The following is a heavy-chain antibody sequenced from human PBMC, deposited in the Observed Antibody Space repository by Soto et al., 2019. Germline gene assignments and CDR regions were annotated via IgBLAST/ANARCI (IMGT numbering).Heavy chain of an antibody. J-gene: IGHJ6*02. CDR3: AKDLRDFGDYVWGGVYYYYGMDV. V-gene: IGHV3-30*18. Sequence: QVQLVESGGGVVQPGRSLRLSCAASGFTFSSYGMHWVRQAPGKGLEWVAVISYDGSNKYYADSVKGRFTISRDNSKNTLYLQKNSLRAEDTAVYYCAKDLRDFGDYVWGGVYYYYGMDVWGQGTTVTVSS. D-gene: IGHD3-16*01. CDR1: GFTFSSYG. CDR2: ISYDGSNK.